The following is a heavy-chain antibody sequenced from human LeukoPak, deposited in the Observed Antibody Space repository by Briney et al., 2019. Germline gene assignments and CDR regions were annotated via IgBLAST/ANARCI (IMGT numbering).Heavy chain of an antibody. V-gene: IGHV3-48*03. Sequence: PGGSLRLSCAASGFTFSSYEMNWVRQAPGKGLEWVPYISSSGSTIYYADSVKGRFTISRDNAKNSLYLQMNSLRAEDTAVYYCAREMKGFDYWGQGTLVTVSS. CDR3: AREMKGFDY. J-gene: IGHJ4*02. CDR2: ISSSGSTI. CDR1: GFTFSSYE.